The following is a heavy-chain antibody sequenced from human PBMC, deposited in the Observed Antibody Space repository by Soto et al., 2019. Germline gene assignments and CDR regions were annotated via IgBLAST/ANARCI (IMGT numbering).Heavy chain of an antibody. Sequence: QLQLQESGPGLVKPSETLSLTCTVSGGSISSSSYYWGWIRQPPGKGLEWIGSIYYSGSTYYNPSLKSRVTISVDTSRNQFSLKLSSVTAADTAVYYCAVDTAMGVDYWGQGTLVTVSS. CDR2: IYYSGST. V-gene: IGHV4-39*01. CDR1: GGSISSSSYY. CDR3: AVDTAMGVDY. D-gene: IGHD5-18*01. J-gene: IGHJ4*02.